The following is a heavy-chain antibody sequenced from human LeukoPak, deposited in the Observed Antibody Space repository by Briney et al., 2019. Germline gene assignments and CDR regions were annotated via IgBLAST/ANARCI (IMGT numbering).Heavy chain of an antibody. D-gene: IGHD3-3*01. CDR2: IKQDGSEK. CDR1: GFTFSSYW. CDR3: ARVFTIFGVVIKPHHDY. J-gene: IGHJ4*02. V-gene: IGHV3-7*01. Sequence: PGGSLRLSCAAPGFTFSSYWMSWVRQAPGKGLEWVANIKQDGSEKYYVDSVKGRFTISRDNAKNSLYLQMNSLRAEDTAVYYCARVFTIFGVVIKPHHDYWGQGTLVTVSS.